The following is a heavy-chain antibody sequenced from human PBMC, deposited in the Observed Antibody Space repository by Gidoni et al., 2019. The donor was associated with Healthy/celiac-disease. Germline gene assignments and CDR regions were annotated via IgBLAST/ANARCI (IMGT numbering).Heavy chain of an antibody. D-gene: IGHD2-15*01. Sequence: EVQLVESGGGLVKPGGSLRLSCAASGFTFSSCSMNWVRQAPGKGLEWVSSISSSSSYIYYADSVKGRFTISRDNAKNSLYLQMNSLRAEDTAVYYCARDGGEDCSGGSCYIGGEYYYGMDVWGQGTTVTVSS. J-gene: IGHJ6*02. CDR2: ISSSSSYI. V-gene: IGHV3-21*01. CDR3: ARDGGEDCSGGSCYIGGEYYYGMDV. CDR1: GFTFSSCS.